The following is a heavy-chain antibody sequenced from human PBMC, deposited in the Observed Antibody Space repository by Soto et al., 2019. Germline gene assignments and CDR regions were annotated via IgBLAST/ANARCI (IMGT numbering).Heavy chain of an antibody. Sequence: QVQLVQSGAEVKKPGSSVKVSCKVSGDPFNTYTISWVRQAPGQGLAWMGRIIPILAVTTYSRKFQGRLSITADESTSTAYMEVSSLRSEDTAIYYCAARYCSAATCFNPGAYWGQGTLVAVSS. J-gene: IGHJ4*02. CDR2: IIPILAVT. D-gene: IGHD2-8*02. CDR1: GDPFNTYT. V-gene: IGHV1-69*02. CDR3: AARYCSAATCFNPGAY.